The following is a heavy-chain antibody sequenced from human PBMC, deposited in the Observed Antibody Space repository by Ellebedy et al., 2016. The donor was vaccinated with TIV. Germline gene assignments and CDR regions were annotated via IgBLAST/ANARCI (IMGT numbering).Heavy chain of an antibody. CDR1: GGSVGRGSYY. V-gene: IGHV4-39*01. D-gene: IGHD4-17*01. J-gene: IGHJ4*02. CDR2: INHGGST. CDR3: ARVRSDSAYYFDY. Sequence: SETLSLTXTVSGGSVGRGSYYWTWIRQHPGKGLEWIGKINHGGSTYYNPSLKSRVTIPVDTSKNQFSLRLNFVTAADTAAYYCARVRSDSAYYFDYWGQGTRDTVSS.